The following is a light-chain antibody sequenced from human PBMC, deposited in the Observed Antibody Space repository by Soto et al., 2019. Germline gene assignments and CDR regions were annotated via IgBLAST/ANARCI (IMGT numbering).Light chain of an antibody. J-gene: IGLJ3*02. CDR2: DVS. Sequence: QSALTQPASVSGSPGQSITISCTGTSSDVGAYKYVSWFQQYPGKAPKIIIYDVSNRPSGVSNRFSGSKSGNTASLTISGLQAEDEADYYCGSYTRSTTPKWVFGGGTKLTVL. V-gene: IGLV2-14*03. CDR1: SSDVGAYKY. CDR3: GSYTRSTTPKWV.